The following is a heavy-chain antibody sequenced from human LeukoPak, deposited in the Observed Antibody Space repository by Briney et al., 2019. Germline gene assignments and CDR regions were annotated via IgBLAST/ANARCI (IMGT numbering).Heavy chain of an antibody. Sequence: PGRSLRLSCAASGFTFSSYGVHWVRQAPGKGLEWVAVISDDGRKKYYADSVKGRFTISRDNSKNTLYLQMNSLRAEDTAVYYCAKDSKNYAIDYWGQGTLVTVSS. V-gene: IGHV3-30*18. CDR2: ISDDGRKK. CDR1: GFTFSSYG. J-gene: IGHJ4*02. CDR3: AKDSKNYAIDY. D-gene: IGHD3-16*01.